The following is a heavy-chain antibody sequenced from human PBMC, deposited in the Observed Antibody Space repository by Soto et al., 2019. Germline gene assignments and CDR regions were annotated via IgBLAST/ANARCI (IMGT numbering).Heavy chain of an antibody. CDR1: GDSISDYY. J-gene: IGHJ3*01. Sequence: SETLSLTCTVSGDSISDYYWNWIRQPPGKGLEWIGDISYSGSTKYNPSLKSRVTISLDTSKKQFSLKLSSVTAADTAVYYCVRDRYNWNDVGAFDFRGQGTMVTVSS. CDR3: VRDRYNWNDVGAFDF. D-gene: IGHD1-1*01. CDR2: ISYSGST. V-gene: IGHV4-59*01.